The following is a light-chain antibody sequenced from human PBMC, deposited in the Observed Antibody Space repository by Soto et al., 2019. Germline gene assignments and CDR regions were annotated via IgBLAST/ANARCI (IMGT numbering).Light chain of an antibody. CDR2: AAS. J-gene: IGKJ4*01. CDR1: QSVSSRY. Sequence: EIGLTQSPCTLSSSPGERAILSCRASQSVSSRYLACHQQKPGQAPLLLIYAASIRPTGLPERFSGSGSGTDFTLTISRLQPEDFAAYYCHQYDSYPLTFGAGTKVDMK. V-gene: IGKV3-20*01. CDR3: HQYDSYPLT.